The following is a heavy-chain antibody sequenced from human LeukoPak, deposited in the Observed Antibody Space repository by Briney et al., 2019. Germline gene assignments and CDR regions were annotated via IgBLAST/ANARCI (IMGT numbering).Heavy chain of an antibody. D-gene: IGHD1-1*01. CDR1: GFTFNNYW. Sequence: GGSLRLSCAASGFTFNNYWIHWVRQVPGKGLVWVSRINNDGSSASYVDSVKGRFTISRDNAKNTLFLQLNSLRAEDTAVYYCARRGTGHGMDVWGQGTTVIVSS. CDR2: INNDGSSA. V-gene: IGHV3-74*01. CDR3: ARRGTGHGMDV. J-gene: IGHJ6*02.